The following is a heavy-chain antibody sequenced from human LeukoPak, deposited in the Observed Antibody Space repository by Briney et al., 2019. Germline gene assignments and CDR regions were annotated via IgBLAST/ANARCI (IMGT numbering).Heavy chain of an antibody. V-gene: IGHV3-33*01. CDR3: ARGNRELENYYCYMDV. CDR1: GFTFSSYG. Sequence: GGSLRLSCAASGFTFSSYGMHWVRQAPGKGLEWVAVIWYDGSNKYYADSVKGRFTISRDNSKNTLYLQMNSLRAEDTAVCYCARGNRELENYYCYMDVWGKGTTVTVSS. CDR2: IWYDGSNK. D-gene: IGHD1-26*01. J-gene: IGHJ6*03.